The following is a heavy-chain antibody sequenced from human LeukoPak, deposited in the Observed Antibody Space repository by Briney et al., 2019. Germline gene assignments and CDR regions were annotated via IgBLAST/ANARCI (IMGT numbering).Heavy chain of an antibody. CDR3: ARDRIAVAGTALDY. D-gene: IGHD6-19*01. Sequence: PGGSLRLSCAASGFTFSSYAMHWVRQAPGKGLEWVAVISYDGSNKYYADSVKGRFTISRDNSKNTLYLQMNSLRAEDTAVYYCARDRIAVAGTALDYWGQGTLVTVSS. CDR1: GFTFSSYA. J-gene: IGHJ4*02. CDR2: ISYDGSNK. V-gene: IGHV3-30*04.